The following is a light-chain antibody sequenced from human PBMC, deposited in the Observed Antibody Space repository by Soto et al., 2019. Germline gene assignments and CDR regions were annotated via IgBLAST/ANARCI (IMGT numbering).Light chain of an antibody. J-gene: IGLJ2*01. V-gene: IGLV8-61*01. CDR1: SGSVSTSYY. Sequence: QTVVTQEPSFSVSPGGTVTLTCGLSSGSVSTSYYPSWYQQTPGQAPRTLIYSTNTRSSGVPDRFSGSILGNKAALTITGAQAGDESDYYCVLYMGSGPGVFGGGTQLTVL. CDR2: STN. CDR3: VLYMGSGPGV.